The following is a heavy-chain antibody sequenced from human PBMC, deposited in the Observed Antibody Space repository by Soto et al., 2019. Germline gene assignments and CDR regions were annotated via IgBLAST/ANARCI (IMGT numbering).Heavy chain of an antibody. CDR2: IWKDGSNE. V-gene: IGHV3-33*01. Sequence: QVQLVESGGGVVQPGRSLRLSCVASGFTFSTYGMHWVRQAPGKGLEWVAIIWKDGSNEKYADSVKGRFTSSKDNSKNTLYLQRNSLGAEDTAVYYCARDLRTDGWFAPWGEGTLVAVSS. J-gene: IGHJ5*02. D-gene: IGHD2-21*02. CDR3: ARDLRTDGWFAP. CDR1: GFTFSTYG.